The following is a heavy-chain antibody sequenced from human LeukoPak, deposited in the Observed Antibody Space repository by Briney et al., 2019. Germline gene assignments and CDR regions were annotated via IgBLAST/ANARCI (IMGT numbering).Heavy chain of an antibody. D-gene: IGHD3-16*01. J-gene: IGHJ6*03. CDR2: ISSSSSTI. Sequence: GGSLRLSCASSGFTFSSYSMNWVRQAPGKGLEWVSYISSSSSTIYYADSVKGRFTISRYNAKNSLYLQMNSLRAEDTAVYYCSGGGSPNYYYYYMDVWGKGTTVTVSS. CDR3: SGGGSPNYYYYYMDV. V-gene: IGHV3-48*01. CDR1: GFTFSSYS.